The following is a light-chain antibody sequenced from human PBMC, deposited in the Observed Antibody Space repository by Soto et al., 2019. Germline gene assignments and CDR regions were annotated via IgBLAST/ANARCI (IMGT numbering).Light chain of an antibody. J-gene: IGLJ1*01. CDR2: EVS. V-gene: IGLV2-14*01. CDR1: ISDVGGHNY. CDR3: SSYTSSSTLV. Sequence: QSLRTQPASVSGSPGQSITISCTGTISDVGGHNYVSWYQHHPGKAPKLMIYEVSNRASGVSDRFSGSKSGNTASLIISGLQAEDEADYYRSSYTSSSTLVFGTGTKVTVL.